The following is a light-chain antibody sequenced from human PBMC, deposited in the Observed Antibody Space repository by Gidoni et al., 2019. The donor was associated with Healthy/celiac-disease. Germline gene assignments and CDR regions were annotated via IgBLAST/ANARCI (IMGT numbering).Light chain of an antibody. CDR2: DSS. J-gene: IGKJ2*01. CDR3: QQRGT. V-gene: IGKV3-11*01. Sequence: EIVLTQSPATLSLSPGERATLSCRASQSVRSYLAWYQQKPGQAPRLLIYDSSNRAAGIPARFSGSGSGTDFTLTISSLEPEDFAVYYCQQRGTFXQXTKLEIK. CDR1: QSVRSY.